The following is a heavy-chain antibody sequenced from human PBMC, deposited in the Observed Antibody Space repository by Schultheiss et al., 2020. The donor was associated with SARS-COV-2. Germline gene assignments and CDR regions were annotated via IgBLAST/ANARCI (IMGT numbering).Heavy chain of an antibody. CDR1: GFTFSNAW. D-gene: IGHD3-22*01. Sequence: GESLKISCAASGFTFSNAWMSWVRQAPGKGLEWVSFFCRGDTSYCADSVKGRFTISRDNSKNTLYLQMNSLRAEDTAVYYCASGSSGYLLWGQGTLVTVSS. CDR2: FCRGDTS. CDR3: ASGSSGYLL. J-gene: IGHJ4*02. V-gene: IGHV3-66*01.